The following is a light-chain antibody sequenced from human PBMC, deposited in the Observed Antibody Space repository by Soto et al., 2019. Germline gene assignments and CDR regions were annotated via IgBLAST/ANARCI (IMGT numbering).Light chain of an antibody. CDR2: AAS. V-gene: IGKV1-12*01. CDR3: QQANSFPVT. J-gene: IGKJ2*01. CDR1: QNIKSW. Sequence: DIQMTQSPSFVSASVGDRVTITCRASQNIKSWLAWYQQKPGKAPNLLIYAASSLQSGVPPRFSGSGSGKDFTLTISSLQHEDLATYYCQQANSFPVTFGQGTKLEIK.